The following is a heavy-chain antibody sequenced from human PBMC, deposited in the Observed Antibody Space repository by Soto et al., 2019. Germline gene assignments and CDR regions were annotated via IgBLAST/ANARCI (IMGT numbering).Heavy chain of an antibody. CDR3: ARSTFIAAAGFYYYYGMDV. CDR2: IYYSGST. V-gene: IGHV4-39*01. J-gene: IGHJ6*02. D-gene: IGHD6-13*01. Sequence: SETLSLTCTVSGGSISSSSYYWGWIRQPPGKGLEWIGSIYYSGSTYYNPSLKSRVTISVDTSKNQFSLKLSSVTAADTAVYYCARSTFIAAAGFYYYYGMDVWGQGTTVTVSS. CDR1: GGSISSSSYY.